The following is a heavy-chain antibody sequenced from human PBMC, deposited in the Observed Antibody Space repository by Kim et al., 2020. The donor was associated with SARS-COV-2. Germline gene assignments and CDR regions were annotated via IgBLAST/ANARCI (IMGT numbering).Heavy chain of an antibody. Sequence: SETLSLTCAVYGGSFSGYYWSWIRQPPGKGLEWIGEINHSGSTNYNPSLKSRVTISVDTSKNQFSLKLSSVTAADTAVYYCARIAGSYPPYWFDPWGQGTLVTVSS. D-gene: IGHD1-26*01. CDR3: ARIAGSYPPYWFDP. CDR2: INHSGST. V-gene: IGHV4-34*01. CDR1: GGSFSGYY. J-gene: IGHJ5*02.